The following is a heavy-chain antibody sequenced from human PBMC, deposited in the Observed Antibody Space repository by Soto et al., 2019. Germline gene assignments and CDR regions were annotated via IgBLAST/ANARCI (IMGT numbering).Heavy chain of an antibody. D-gene: IGHD5-12*01. CDR1: GVSLNTGGMC. J-gene: IGHJ6*02. Sequence: SGPTLVNPSKTLTLTCTLSGVSLNTGGMCLSWVRQPTGKALEWLAVVRWDDEKHFSTSLRNRISVSKDASGDRVVLTMANMDPADSGTYYCVLNHGGYTAYYGMDVWGPGTTVTVSS. CDR2: VRWDDEK. V-gene: IGHV2-70*19. CDR3: VLNHGGYTAYYGMDV.